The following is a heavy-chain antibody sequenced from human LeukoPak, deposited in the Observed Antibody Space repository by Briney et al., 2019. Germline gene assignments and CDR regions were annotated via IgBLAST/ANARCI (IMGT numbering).Heavy chain of an antibody. Sequence: GGSLRLSCTASGFNFGDYAMSWVRQAPGKGLEWVGFIRSKAYGGTTEYAASVKGRFTISRDDSKSIAYLQMNSLKTEDTAVYYCTAGAQWLARWGQGTLVTVSS. V-gene: IGHV3-49*04. D-gene: IGHD6-19*01. CDR3: TAGAQWLAR. CDR1: GFNFGDYA. J-gene: IGHJ4*02. CDR2: IRSKAYGGTT.